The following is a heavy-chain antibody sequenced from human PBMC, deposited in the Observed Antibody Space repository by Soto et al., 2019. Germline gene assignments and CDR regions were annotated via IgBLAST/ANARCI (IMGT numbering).Heavy chain of an antibody. CDR3: ARDGYCSGGTCYDPTLDY. D-gene: IGHD2-15*01. J-gene: IGHJ4*02. CDR1: GYSFTTYG. Sequence: ASEKVSCKASGYSFTTYGISWVRQAPGQGLEWMGWISAYNGDTNYAQNFQGRVTMTTDTSMSIVYMELRSLRSDDTAVYYCARDGYCSGGTCYDPTLDYWGQGTLVTVSS. V-gene: IGHV1-18*01. CDR2: ISAYNGDT.